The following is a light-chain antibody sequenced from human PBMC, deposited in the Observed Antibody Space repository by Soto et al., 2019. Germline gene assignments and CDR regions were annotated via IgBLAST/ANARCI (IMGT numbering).Light chain of an antibody. V-gene: IGKV1-9*01. CDR2: AAS. Sequence: DIQLTQSPSFLSASVGDRVTITCRASQGISSYLAWYQQKPGKAPKLLIYAASTLQSGVPSRFSGSGSGTEFTLTSSSLQPEDFATYSCQQLNSYPLTFGQGTRLEMK. CDR3: QQLNSYPLT. CDR1: QGISSY. J-gene: IGKJ5*01.